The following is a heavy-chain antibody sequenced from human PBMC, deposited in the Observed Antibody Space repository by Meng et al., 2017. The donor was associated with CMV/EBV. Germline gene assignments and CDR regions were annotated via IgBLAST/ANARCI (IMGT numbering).Heavy chain of an antibody. CDR1: GYTFTSYG. CDR2: ISAYNGNT. CDR3: AREGLARHCSSTSCPRDYYYGMDV. D-gene: IGHD2-2*01. Sequence: ASAKVSCKASGYTFTSYGISWVRQAPGQGLEWMGWISAYNGNTNYAQKLQGRVTMTTDTSTSTAYMELRSRRSDDTAVYYCAREGLARHCSSTSCPRDYYYGMDVWGQGTTVTVSS. J-gene: IGHJ6*02. V-gene: IGHV1-18*01.